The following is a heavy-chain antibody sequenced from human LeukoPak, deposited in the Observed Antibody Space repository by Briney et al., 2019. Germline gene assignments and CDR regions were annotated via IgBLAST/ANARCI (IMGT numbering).Heavy chain of an antibody. J-gene: IGHJ4*02. CDR2: ISSSGTI. CDR1: GFTFNTYS. CDR3: ATAPMGSGRLPFFDY. V-gene: IGHV3-48*04. D-gene: IGHD3-10*01. Sequence: GGSLRLSCAASGFTFNTYSMNWVRQAPGKGLEWISYISSSGTIYYADSVKGRFTISRDNAQNSMFLQMNSLRADDTAVYYCATAPMGSGRLPFFDYWGQGTLVTVSS.